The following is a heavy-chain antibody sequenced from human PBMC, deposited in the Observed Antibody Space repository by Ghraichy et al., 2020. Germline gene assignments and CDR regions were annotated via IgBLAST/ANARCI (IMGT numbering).Heavy chain of an antibody. CDR3: VKDSTPFAGRSIFDY. CDR1: GFTFSSYA. CDR2: IISNGGST. D-gene: IGHD3-16*01. Sequence: GGSLRLSCSASGFTFSSYAMHWVRQAPGKGLEHISSIISNGGSTYYADSVKGRFTISRDNSKNTLYLQVSSLSGEDTAVYYCVKDSTPFAGRSIFDYWGQGTLVTVSS. V-gene: IGHV3-64D*06. J-gene: IGHJ4*02.